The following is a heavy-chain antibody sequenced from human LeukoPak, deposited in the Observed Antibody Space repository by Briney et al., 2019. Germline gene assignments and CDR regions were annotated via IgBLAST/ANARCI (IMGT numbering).Heavy chain of an antibody. V-gene: IGHV3-48*03. Sequence: PGGSLRLSCAASGFTFSSYEMNWVRQAPGKGLEWVSYISSSGSTKYYADSVKGRFTISRDNAKNSLYLQMNSLRDEDTAVYYCARVSEAAAAPRDAFDIWGQGTVVTVSS. J-gene: IGHJ3*02. CDR3: ARVSEAAAAPRDAFDI. CDR2: ISSSGSTK. CDR1: GFTFSSYE. D-gene: IGHD6-13*01.